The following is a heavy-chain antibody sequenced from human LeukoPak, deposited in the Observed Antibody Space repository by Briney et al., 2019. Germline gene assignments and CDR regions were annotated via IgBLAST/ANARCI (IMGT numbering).Heavy chain of an antibody. CDR3: ASSPGAYYYYYMDV. CDR1: GFTFSSYA. CDR2: ISSNGGST. Sequence: GGSLRLSCAASGFTFSSYAMHWVRQAPGKGLEYVSAISSNGGSTYYANSVKGRFTISRDNSKNTLYLQMGSLRAEDMAVYYCASSPGAYYYYYMDVWGKGTTVTVSS. D-gene: IGHD6-6*01. J-gene: IGHJ6*03. V-gene: IGHV3-64*01.